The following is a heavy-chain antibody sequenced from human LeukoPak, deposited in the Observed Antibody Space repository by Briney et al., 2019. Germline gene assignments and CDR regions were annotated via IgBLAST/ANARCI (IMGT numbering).Heavy chain of an antibody. CDR3: AKYAGAGAYARHNEFDS. V-gene: IGHV3-74*01. CDR1: GFTFSSYW. Sequence: GGSLRLSCAASGFTFSSYWTHWVRQAPGNGRVWVSLINSDGSSTSYADSVKSRFTISRDNAKNTLYLDMNSLRPEDTAVYYCAKYAGAGAYARHNEFDSWGQGTLVTVSS. J-gene: IGHJ4*02. CDR2: INSDGSST. D-gene: IGHD2-8*01.